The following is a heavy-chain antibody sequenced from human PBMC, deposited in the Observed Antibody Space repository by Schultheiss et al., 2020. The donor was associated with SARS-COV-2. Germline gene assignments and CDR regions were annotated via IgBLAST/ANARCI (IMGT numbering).Heavy chain of an antibody. Sequence: WGSLRLSCAASGFTFSSYSMNWVRQAPGKGLEYVSAISSNGGSTYYANSVKGRFTISRDNSKNTLYLQMGSLRAEDMAVYYCARDDGTMIVGGDVWGQGTTVTVSS. V-gene: IGHV3-64*01. CDR3: ARDDGTMIVGGDV. CDR2: ISSNGGST. J-gene: IGHJ6*02. CDR1: GFTFSSYS. D-gene: IGHD3-22*01.